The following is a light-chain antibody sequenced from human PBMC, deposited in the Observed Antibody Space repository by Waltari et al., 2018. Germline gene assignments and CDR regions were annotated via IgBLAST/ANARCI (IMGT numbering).Light chain of an antibody. CDR1: QGISSW. CDR3: QQYNSAPLT. V-gene: IGKV1-12*01. Sequence: DIQMTQSPSSQSASVGDRVTITCRASQGISSWLAWYQQKPGEAPKLLIYKASSLQSWVPSRFSGSGSGTDFTLTICSQQPEDFATYCCQQYNSAPLTFGGGTKVEIK. CDR2: KAS. J-gene: IGKJ4*01.